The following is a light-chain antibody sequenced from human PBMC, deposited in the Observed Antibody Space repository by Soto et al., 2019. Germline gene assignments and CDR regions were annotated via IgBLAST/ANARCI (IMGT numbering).Light chain of an antibody. Sequence: QSALTQPASVSGSPGQSITISCTGTSSDVGSYNLVSWYQHHPGKAPKLMIYEGSKRPSGVSNRFSGSKSGNTASLTISGLQAEDEAEYYCCSYAASSTYVFGTGTKLTVL. CDR1: SSDVGSYNL. CDR2: EGS. CDR3: CSYAASSTYV. J-gene: IGLJ1*01. V-gene: IGLV2-23*01.